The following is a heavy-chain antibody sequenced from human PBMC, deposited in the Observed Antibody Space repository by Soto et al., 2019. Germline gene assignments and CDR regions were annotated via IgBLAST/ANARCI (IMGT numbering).Heavy chain of an antibody. V-gene: IGHV3-30*18. CDR1: GFTFSSYG. CDR2: ISYDGSNK. Sequence: QVQLVESGGGVVQPGRSLRLSCAASGFTFSSYGMHWVRQAPGKGLEWEAVISYDGSNKYYADSVKGRFTISRDNSKNRLYLQMNSLRAEDTAVYYCAKDEARGVYGDTGYFDYWGQGTLVTVSS. D-gene: IGHD4-17*01. J-gene: IGHJ4*02. CDR3: AKDEARGVYGDTGYFDY.